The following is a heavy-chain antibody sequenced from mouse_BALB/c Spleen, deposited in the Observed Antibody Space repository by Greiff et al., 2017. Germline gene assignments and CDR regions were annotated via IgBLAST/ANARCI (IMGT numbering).Heavy chain of an antibody. CDR3: VRVYGKGGYFDY. CDR1: GFSLTSYD. Sequence: QVQLKESGPGLVAPSQSLSITCTVSGFSLTSYDISWIRQPPGKGLEWLGVIWTGGGTNYNSAFMSRLSISKDNSKSQVFLKMNSLQTDDTAIYYCVRVYGKGGYFDYWGQGTTLTVSS. J-gene: IGHJ2*01. D-gene: IGHD2-1*01. CDR2: IWTGGGT. V-gene: IGHV2-9-2*01.